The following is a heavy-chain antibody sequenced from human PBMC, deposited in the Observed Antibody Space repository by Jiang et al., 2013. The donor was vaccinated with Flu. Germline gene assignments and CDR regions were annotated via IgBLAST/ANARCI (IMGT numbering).Heavy chain of an antibody. D-gene: IGHD3-3*01. CDR3: AKTKSPNYDFWSGYPFDY. V-gene: IGHV3-23*01. CDR1: GFTFSSYA. J-gene: IGHJ4*02. Sequence: VQLLESGGGLVQPGGSLRLSCAASGFTFSSYAMSWVRQAPGKGLEWVSAISGSGGSTYYADSVKGRFTISRDNSKNTLYLQMNSLRAEDTAVYYCAKTKSPNYDFWSGYPFDYWGQGTLVTVSS. CDR2: ISGSGGST.